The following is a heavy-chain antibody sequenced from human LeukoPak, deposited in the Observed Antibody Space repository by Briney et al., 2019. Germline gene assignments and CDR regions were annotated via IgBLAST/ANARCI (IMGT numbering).Heavy chain of an antibody. D-gene: IGHD3-16*01. Sequence: SETLSLTCTVSGGSMNNNYWSWIRQPAGKGLEWIGRIDSSGSTNYNPTLKSRVTMSIDTSKNQFSLKLTSVTVVDTALYYCARDYFGEWFDPWGQGTLVTVSS. CDR2: IDSSGST. CDR3: ARDYFGEWFDP. V-gene: IGHV4-4*07. CDR1: GGSMNNNY. J-gene: IGHJ5*02.